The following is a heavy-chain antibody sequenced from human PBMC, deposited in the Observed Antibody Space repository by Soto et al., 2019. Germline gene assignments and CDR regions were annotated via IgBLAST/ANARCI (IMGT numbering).Heavy chain of an antibody. V-gene: IGHV4-38-2*02. CDR3: ARVGYYWYFDL. Sequence: SETLSLTCTVSGYSISSGYYWGWIRQPPGKGLEWIGSIYHSGSTYYNPSLKSRVTISVDTSKNQFSLKLSSVTAADTAVYYCARVGYYWYFDLWGRGTLVTVSS. J-gene: IGHJ2*01. D-gene: IGHD5-12*01. CDR2: IYHSGST. CDR1: GYSISSGYY.